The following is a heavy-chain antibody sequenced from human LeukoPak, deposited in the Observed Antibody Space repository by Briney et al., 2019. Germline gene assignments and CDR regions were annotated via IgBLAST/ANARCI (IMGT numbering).Heavy chain of an antibody. J-gene: IGHJ5*02. Sequence: GGSLRLSCAASGFTFSSYAMCWVRQAPGKGLEWVSAISGSGGSTYNADSVKGRFTISRDNSKNTLCLQMNSLRAEDSAIYYCVKGGYSSSWYVPQPWGQGTLVTVSS. CDR3: VKGGYSSSWYVPQP. CDR1: GFTFSSYA. CDR2: ISGSGGST. D-gene: IGHD6-13*01. V-gene: IGHV3-23*01.